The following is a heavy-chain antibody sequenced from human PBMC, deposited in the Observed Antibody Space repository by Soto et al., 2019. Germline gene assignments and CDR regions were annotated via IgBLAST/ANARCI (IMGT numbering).Heavy chain of an antibody. CDR3: ARGTNAAPALDY. Sequence: GGSLRLSCAASGFTFSSYWMPWVRQAPGKGLEWLANINKDGSEKNYVDSVKGRLTISRDNAKNSLSVQVNSLRAEDTAVYYCARGTNAAPALDYWGQGILVTVSS. CDR2: INKDGSEK. V-gene: IGHV3-7*04. J-gene: IGHJ4*02. CDR1: GFTFSSYW. D-gene: IGHD1-1*01.